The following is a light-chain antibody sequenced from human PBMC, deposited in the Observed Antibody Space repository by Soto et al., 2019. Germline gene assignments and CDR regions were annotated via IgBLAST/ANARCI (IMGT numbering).Light chain of an antibody. Sequence: QSALTQPASVSGSPGQSITISCTGSSSDIGRYNYVSWYQQLPGKAPKLLIYSHNQRPSGVPDRFSASKSVTSASLAISGIQSEDEADYYCAAWDDSLTGMVFGGGTKLTVL. J-gene: IGLJ3*02. CDR2: SHN. CDR3: AAWDDSLTGMV. CDR1: SSDIGRYNY. V-gene: IGLV2-14*03.